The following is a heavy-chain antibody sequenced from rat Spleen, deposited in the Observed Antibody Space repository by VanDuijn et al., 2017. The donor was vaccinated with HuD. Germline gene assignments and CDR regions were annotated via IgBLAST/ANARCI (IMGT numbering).Heavy chain of an antibody. CDR1: GFSLTSNG. V-gene: IGHV2S12*01. D-gene: IGHD1-1*01. CDR3: TVLQWDY. J-gene: IGHJ2*01. Sequence: QVQLKESGPGLVQPSQTLSLTCTVSGFSLTSNGVSWVRQPPGKGLEWIAAISSGGSTYYNSALKSRLSISRDTSKSQVFLKMDSLQTEDTAIYFCTVLQWDYWGQGVMVTVSS. CDR2: ISSGGST.